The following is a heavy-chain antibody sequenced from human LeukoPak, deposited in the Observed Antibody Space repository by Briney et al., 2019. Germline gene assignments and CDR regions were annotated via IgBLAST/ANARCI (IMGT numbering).Heavy chain of an antibody. CDR3: ARTLGNYGSGSYDALDI. Sequence: KTSETLSLTCVVSGGSIDSPNWWSWVRQPPGKGLEWIGEIYHSESTNYKPSLQSRGTISVDKSKNQFSLRLNSVTAADTAVYYCARTLGNYGSGSYDALDIWGQGTMVTVSS. V-gene: IGHV4-4*02. D-gene: IGHD3-10*01. CDR2: IYHSEST. J-gene: IGHJ3*02. CDR1: GGSIDSPNW.